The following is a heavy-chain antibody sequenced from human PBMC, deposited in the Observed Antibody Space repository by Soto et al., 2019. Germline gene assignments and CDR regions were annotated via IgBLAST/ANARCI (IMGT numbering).Heavy chain of an antibody. CDR2: IKSKAYGGTA. CDR1: GFTVSEAW. CDR3: TSHDATEQNFVPY. V-gene: IGHV3-15*07. D-gene: IGHD1-7*01. Sequence: PGGSLRLSCAASGFTVSEAWMNWALQAPGKGLEWVGRIKSKAYGGTADYSAPVRGRFTISRDDSTATMYLQMNSLETEDTGVYYCTSHDATEQNFVPYWGQGTLVTVSS. J-gene: IGHJ4*02.